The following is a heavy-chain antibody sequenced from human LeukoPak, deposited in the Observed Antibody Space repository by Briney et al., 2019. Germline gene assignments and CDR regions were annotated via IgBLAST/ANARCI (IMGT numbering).Heavy chain of an antibody. J-gene: IGHJ4*02. CDR1: GFTFSSYA. Sequence: GRSLRLSCAASGFTFSSYAMTCVRQAPDKGLEWVSAISGSDGSTYYADSVKGRFTISRDDSQNTLYLQMNSLSAEDTAVYYCAKVETSGGANCYALDYWGQGTLVTVSS. V-gene: IGHV3-23*01. CDR2: ISGSDGST. D-gene: IGHD2-2*01. CDR3: AKVETSGGANCYALDY.